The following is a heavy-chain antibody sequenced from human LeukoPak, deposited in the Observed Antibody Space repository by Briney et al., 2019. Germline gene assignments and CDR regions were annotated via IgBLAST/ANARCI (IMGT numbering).Heavy chain of an antibody. Sequence: PSETLSLICTVSGGSISKYYWSWIRQSPGKGLEWIGYIYYSGSTIYNPSLKSRVTISVDTSKNQFSLKLSSVTAADTAVYYCAKYSSGALDWYLELWGRGTPVTVSS. D-gene: IGHD6-25*01. CDR2: IYYSGST. J-gene: IGHJ2*01. CDR1: GGSISKYY. CDR3: AKYSSGALDWYLEL. V-gene: IGHV4-59*08.